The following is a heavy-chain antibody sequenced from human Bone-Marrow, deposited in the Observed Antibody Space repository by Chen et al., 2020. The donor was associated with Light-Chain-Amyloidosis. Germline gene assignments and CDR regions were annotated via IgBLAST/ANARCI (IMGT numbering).Heavy chain of an antibody. V-gene: IGHV5-51*01. Sequence: EVQLEQSGPEVKKPGESLKISCKGSGYTFPNYWIGWVRQMPGKGLEWMGVIYPDDSDARYSPSFEGQVTISADKSITTAXXXXXXXXASDTAMYYCARRRDGYNFDYWGQGTLVTVSS. CDR3: ARRRDGYNFDY. J-gene: IGHJ4*02. CDR1: GYTFPNYW. CDR2: IYPDDSDA. D-gene: IGHD5-12*01.